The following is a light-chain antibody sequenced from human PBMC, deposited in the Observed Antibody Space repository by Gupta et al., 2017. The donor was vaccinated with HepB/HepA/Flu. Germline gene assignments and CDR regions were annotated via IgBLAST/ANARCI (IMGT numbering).Light chain of an antibody. V-gene: IGKV3-15*01. CDR3: QQYNNWHLSIT. J-gene: IGKJ5*01. Sequence: MTQSPATLSVSPGERATLSCRASQSISSNLAWYQQTPGQTPRLLIYGASSRATGIPARFSGNGAGTEFTLTISSLQSEDFAVYYCQQYNNWHLSITFGQGTRLDI. CDR1: QSISSN. CDR2: GAS.